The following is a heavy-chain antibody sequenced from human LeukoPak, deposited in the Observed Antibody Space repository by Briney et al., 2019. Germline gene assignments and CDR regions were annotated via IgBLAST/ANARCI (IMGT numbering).Heavy chain of an antibody. Sequence: SETLSLTCTVSGGSISSSSYYWGWIRQPPGKGLEWIGSIYYSGSTYYNRSLKSRVTIPVDTSKNQFSLKLSSVTAADTAVYYCARHGEYQLLYSWFDPWGQGTLVTVSS. CDR3: ARHGEYQLLYSWFDP. J-gene: IGHJ5*02. V-gene: IGHV4-39*01. CDR1: GGSISSSSYY. D-gene: IGHD2-2*01. CDR2: IYYSGST.